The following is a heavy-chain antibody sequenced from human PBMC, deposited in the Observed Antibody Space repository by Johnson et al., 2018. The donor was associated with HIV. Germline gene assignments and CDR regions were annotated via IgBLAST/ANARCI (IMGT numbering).Heavy chain of an antibody. CDR2: ISSSGSTI. V-gene: IGHV3-11*04. CDR3: AKDSSVLLCFDI. Sequence: VLLVESGGGVVQPGGSLRLSCAASGFTFSDYYMSWIRQAPGKGLEWVSYISSSGSTIYYADSVKGRFTISRDNSKNTLYLQMNSLRAEDTAVYYCAKDSSVLLCFDIWGQGTMVTVSS. D-gene: IGHD3-10*01. CDR1: GFTFSDYY. J-gene: IGHJ3*02.